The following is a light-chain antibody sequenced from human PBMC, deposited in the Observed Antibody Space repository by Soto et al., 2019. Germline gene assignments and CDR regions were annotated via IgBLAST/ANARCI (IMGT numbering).Light chain of an antibody. CDR3: SSYTTTDPYV. J-gene: IGLJ1*01. CDR1: SSDVGAYDY. CDR2: EVS. Sequence: QSALTQPASVSGSPGQSITISCTGTSSDVGAYDYVSWYQQHPGKAPKYLIYEVSNRPSGVSDRFSGSKSGTTASLTISGIQAEDEADYYSSSYTTTDPYVFGTGPKLTVL. V-gene: IGLV2-14*01.